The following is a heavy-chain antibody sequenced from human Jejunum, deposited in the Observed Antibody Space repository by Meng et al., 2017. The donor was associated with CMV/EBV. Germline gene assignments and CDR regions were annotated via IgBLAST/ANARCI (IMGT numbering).Heavy chain of an antibody. V-gene: IGHV4-61*01. J-gene: IGHJ4*02. D-gene: IGHD6-13*01. CDR1: GDLVSSGSYS. Sequence: SGDLVSSGSYSCSWIRQPPGKGLDWIGYLYYSGSTNHNPSLKSRVTLSADKSKNQFSLKLTSVTAADTAVYYCARDDSSTWHRNFDSWGQGILVTVSS. CDR2: LYYSGST. CDR3: ARDDSSTWHRNFDS.